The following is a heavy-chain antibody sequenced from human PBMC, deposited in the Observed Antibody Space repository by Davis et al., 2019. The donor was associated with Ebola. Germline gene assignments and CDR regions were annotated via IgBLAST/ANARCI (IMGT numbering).Heavy chain of an antibody. D-gene: IGHD3-9*01. Sequence: GGSLRLSCAASGFTFNKYEMNWVRQAPGKGLEWISYISDSGSTTYYTDSVKGRLTISRDYSKATVYLQMDSLRAEDTAIYYCYYDLLTGSYRDSFDIWGQGTKVTVSS. CDR3: YYDLLTGSYRDSFDI. J-gene: IGHJ3*02. V-gene: IGHV3-48*03. CDR1: GFTFNKYE. CDR2: ISDSGSTT.